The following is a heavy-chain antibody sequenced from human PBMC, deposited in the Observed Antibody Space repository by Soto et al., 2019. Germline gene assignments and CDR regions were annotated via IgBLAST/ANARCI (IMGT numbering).Heavy chain of an antibody. CDR1: GGSLSRSRCH. D-gene: IGHD6-19*01. Sequence: SEALSLTCTVSGGSLSRSRCHWGWVRQPPGKGLEWIASIKYSGTTFYNPSLKSRVTISVDTSKNQFSLKLSSVTAADTAVYYCARGPVHSSGWYVSDYWGQGTLVTVSS. V-gene: IGHV4-39*07. CDR2: IKYSGTT. CDR3: ARGPVHSSGWYVSDY. J-gene: IGHJ4*02.